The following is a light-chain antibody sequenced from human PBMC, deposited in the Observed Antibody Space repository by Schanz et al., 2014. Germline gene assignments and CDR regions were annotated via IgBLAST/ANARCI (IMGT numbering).Light chain of an antibody. V-gene: IGKV1-5*03. J-gene: IGKJ3*01. Sequence: DIQMTQSPSTLSASVGDRVTITCRASESISNWLAWYQQKPGKAPKVLIYQASNLESGVPSRFSGSGSGTSFTLTISSLPPAPFSPSYCQQYYTYSRTFGPGTKVDIK. CDR2: QAS. CDR1: ESISNW. CDR3: QQYYTYSRT.